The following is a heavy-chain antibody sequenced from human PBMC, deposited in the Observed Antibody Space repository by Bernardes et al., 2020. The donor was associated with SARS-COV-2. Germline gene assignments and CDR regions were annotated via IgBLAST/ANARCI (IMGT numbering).Heavy chain of an antibody. V-gene: IGHV4-59*08. CDR3: ARHPPREWAVLGEFDY. J-gene: IGHJ4*02. D-gene: IGHD1-26*01. Sequence: SATLSLTCTVSGTSIGRYYWSWIRQPPGKGLEWIGYIYYTGNTNYNPSLKSRVTMSIGTSKTQFSLKLSSVTAADTAVYYCARHPPREWAVLGEFDYWGQGTLVTVSS. CDR2: IYYTGNT. CDR1: GTSIGRYY.